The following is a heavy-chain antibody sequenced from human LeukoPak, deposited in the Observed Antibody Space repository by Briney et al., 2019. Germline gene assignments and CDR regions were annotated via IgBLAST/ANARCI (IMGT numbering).Heavy chain of an antibody. CDR2: ISYDGSNK. CDR1: GFTFSSYG. V-gene: IGHV3-30*18. D-gene: IGHD2-8*01. J-gene: IGHJ4*02. Sequence: GGSLRLSCAASGFTFSSYGMRWVRQAPGKGLEWVAVISYDGSNKYYADSVKGRFTISRDNSKNTLYLQMNSLRAEDTAVYYCAKDYCTNGVCYYFDYWGQGTLVTVSS. CDR3: AKDYCTNGVCYYFDY.